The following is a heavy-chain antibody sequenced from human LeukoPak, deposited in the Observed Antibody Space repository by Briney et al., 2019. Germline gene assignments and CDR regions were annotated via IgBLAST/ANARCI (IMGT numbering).Heavy chain of an antibody. J-gene: IGHJ4*02. CDR2: ISAYNGNT. V-gene: IGHV1-18*01. CDR3: ARDTVTYYYDSSGYPTFDY. Sequence: GASVKVSRKASGGTFSSYGISWVRQAPGQGLEWMGWISAYNGNTNYAQKLQGRVTMTTDTSTSTAYMELRSLRSDDTAVYYCARDTVTYYYDSSGYPTFDYWAREPWSPSPQ. D-gene: IGHD3-22*01. CDR1: GGTFSSYG.